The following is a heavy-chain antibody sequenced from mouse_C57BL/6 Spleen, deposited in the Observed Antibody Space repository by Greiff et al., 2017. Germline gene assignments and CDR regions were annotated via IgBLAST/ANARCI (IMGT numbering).Heavy chain of an antibody. CDR2: IDPENGDT. CDR3: TTAFGFAY. CDR1: GFNIKDDY. Sequence: VQLQQSGAELVRPGASVKLSCTASGFNIKDDYMHWVKQRPEQGLEWIGWIDPENGDTEHASKFQGKATITADTSSNTAYLQLSSLTSEDTAVYYCTTAFGFAYWGQGTLVTVSA. J-gene: IGHJ3*01. V-gene: IGHV14-4*01.